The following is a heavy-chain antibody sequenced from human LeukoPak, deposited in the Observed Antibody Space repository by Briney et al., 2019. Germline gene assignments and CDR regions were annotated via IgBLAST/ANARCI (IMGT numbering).Heavy chain of an antibody. CDR2: INPSGGST. CDR3: ARENTAMEFDY. V-gene: IGHV1-46*01. J-gene: IGHJ4*02. Sequence: ASVKVSCKASGYTFTSYYMHWVRQAPGQGLEWMGIINPSGGSTSYAQKFQGRVTMTRDTSTSTVYMELSSLRSDDTAVYYCARENTAMEFDYWGQGTLVTVSS. CDR1: GYTFTSYY. D-gene: IGHD5-18*01.